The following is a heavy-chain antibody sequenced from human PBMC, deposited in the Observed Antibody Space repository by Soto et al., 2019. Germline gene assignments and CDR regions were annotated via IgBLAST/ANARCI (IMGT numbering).Heavy chain of an antibody. D-gene: IGHD4-17*01. CDR2: ISYDGSNK. V-gene: IGHV3-30*18. Sequence: QVQLVESEGGVVQPGRSLRLSCAASGFTFSSYGMHWVRQAPGKGLEWVAVISYDGSNKYYADSVKGRFTISRDNSKNTLYLQMNSLRAEDTAVYYCAKDLSSGTVEDYWGQGTLVTVSS. CDR3: AKDLSSGTVEDY. J-gene: IGHJ4*02. CDR1: GFTFSSYG.